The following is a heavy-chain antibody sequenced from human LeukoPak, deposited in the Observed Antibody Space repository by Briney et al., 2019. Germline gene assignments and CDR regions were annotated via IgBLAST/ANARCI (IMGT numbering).Heavy chain of an antibody. Sequence: PGGSLRLSCAASGFTFSSYSMNWVRQAPGKGLEWVSSISSSSSYIYYADSVKGRFTISRDNAKNSLYLQMNSLRAEDTAVYYCARVGIVGANTYYFDYWGQGTLVTVSS. CDR3: ARVGIVGANTYYFDY. D-gene: IGHD1-26*01. CDR2: ISSSSSYI. J-gene: IGHJ4*02. CDR1: GFTFSSYS. V-gene: IGHV3-21*01.